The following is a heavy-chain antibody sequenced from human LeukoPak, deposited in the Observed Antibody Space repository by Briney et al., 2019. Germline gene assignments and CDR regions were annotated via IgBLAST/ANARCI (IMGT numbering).Heavy chain of an antibody. CDR1: GYTFTSYG. CDR3: ARALFPKYQLLSNYYYYYYMDV. V-gene: IGHV1-18*01. D-gene: IGHD2-2*01. J-gene: IGHJ6*03. CDR2: ISAYNGNT. Sequence: ASVKVSCKASGYTFTSYGISWVRQAPGQGLEWMGWISAYNGNTNYAQKLQGRDTMTTDTSTSTAYMELRSLRSDDTAVYYCARALFPKYQLLSNYYYYYYMDVWGKGTTVTVSS.